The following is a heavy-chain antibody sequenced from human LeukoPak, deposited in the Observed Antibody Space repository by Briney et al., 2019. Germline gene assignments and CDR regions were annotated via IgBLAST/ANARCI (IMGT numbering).Heavy chain of an antibody. V-gene: IGHV4-38-2*02. CDR2: IYHSGST. J-gene: IGHJ4*02. CDR3: ARDFGGDFDY. Sequence: PSETLSLTCTVSGYPISSGYYWGWIRQPPGKGLEWIGSIYHSGSTYYNPSLKSRVTISVDTSKNQFSLKLSSVTAADTAVYYCARDFGGDFDYWGQGTLVTVSS. CDR1: GYPISSGYY. D-gene: IGHD3-10*01.